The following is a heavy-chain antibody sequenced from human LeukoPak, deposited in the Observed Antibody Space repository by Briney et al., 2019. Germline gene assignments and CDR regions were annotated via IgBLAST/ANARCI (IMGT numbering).Heavy chain of an antibody. CDR3: AKASEPLDYSNYVGFDY. V-gene: IGHV3-23*01. CDR2: IGGNGGST. Sequence: GGSLRLSCAASRFTFSNYAMSWVRQAPGKGLEWVSAIGGNGGSTYYADSVRGRFTISRDNSKNTLYLQVNSLRAEDTAVYFCAKASEPLDYSNYVGFDYWGQGTLVTVSS. CDR1: RFTFSNYA. J-gene: IGHJ4*02. D-gene: IGHD4-11*01.